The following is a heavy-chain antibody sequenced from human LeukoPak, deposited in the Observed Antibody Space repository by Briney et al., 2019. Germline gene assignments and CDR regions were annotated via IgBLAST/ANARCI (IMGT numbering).Heavy chain of an antibody. CDR1: GGSISDKY. Sequence: SETLSLTCTVSGGSISDKYWSWIRQLPGKGLEWIGYIHYSGTTSYNPSLKSRAVISVDTSKNQFSLKLNSVTAADTAMYYCATVPGYSYGYGYFDYWGQGTLVTVSS. CDR3: ATVPGYSYGYGYFDY. CDR2: IHYSGTT. J-gene: IGHJ4*02. D-gene: IGHD5-18*01. V-gene: IGHV4-59*01.